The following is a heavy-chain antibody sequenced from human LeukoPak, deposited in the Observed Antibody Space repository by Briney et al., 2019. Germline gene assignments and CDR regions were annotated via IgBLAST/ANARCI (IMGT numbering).Heavy chain of an antibody. CDR1: GYTFTSYG. CDR3: ARGSPNYYDSSGQVDY. D-gene: IGHD3-22*01. J-gene: IGHJ4*02. CDR2: ISAYNGNT. Sequence: ASVKVSCKASGYTFTSYGISWVRQAPGQGLEWMGWISAYNGNTNYAQKLQGRVTMTTDTSTSTAYMELRSLRSDDTAVYYCARGSPNYYDSSGQVDYWGQGTLVTVSS. V-gene: IGHV1-18*01.